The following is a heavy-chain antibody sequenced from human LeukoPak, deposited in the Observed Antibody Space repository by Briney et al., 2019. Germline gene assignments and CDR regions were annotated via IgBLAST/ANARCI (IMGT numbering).Heavy chain of an antibody. CDR1: GYTFTGYY. CDR3: ARVFFPATYYYGSGSYYPDY. CDR2: INPNSGGT. J-gene: IGHJ4*02. V-gene: IGHV1-2*02. Sequence: ASVKVSCKASGYTFTGYYMHWVRQAPGQGLEWMGWINPNSGGTNYAQKFQGRVTMTRDTSISTAYMELSRLRSDDTAVYYCARVFFPATYYYGSGSYYPDYWGQGTLVTVSS. D-gene: IGHD3-10*01.